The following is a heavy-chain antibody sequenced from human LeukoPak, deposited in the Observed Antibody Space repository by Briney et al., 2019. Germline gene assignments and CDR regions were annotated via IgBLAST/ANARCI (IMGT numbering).Heavy chain of an antibody. CDR1: GFTFSSYS. CDR2: ISSSSSYI. V-gene: IGHV3-21*01. J-gene: IGHJ4*02. D-gene: IGHD5-12*01. CDR3: ARDSSGGYDFDY. Sequence: EAGGSLRLPCAASGFTFSSYSMNWVRQAPGKGLEWVSSISSSSSYIDYADSVKGRFTISRDNAKNSLYLQMNSLRAEDTAVYYCARDSSGGYDFDYWGQGTLVTVSS.